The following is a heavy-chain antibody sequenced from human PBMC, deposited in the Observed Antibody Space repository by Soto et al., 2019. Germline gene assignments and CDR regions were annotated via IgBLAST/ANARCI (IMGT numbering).Heavy chain of an antibody. CDR1: GGSFSGYY. J-gene: IGHJ6*02. Sequence: PSETLSLTCAVYGGSFSGYYWSWIRQPPGKGLEWIGEINHSGSTNYNPSLKSRVTISVDTSKNQFSLKLSSVTAADTAVYYCARGRGLATILGVAQTNYYYYGMDVWGQGTTVTVSS. V-gene: IGHV4-34*01. CDR2: INHSGST. D-gene: IGHD3-3*01. CDR3: ARGRGLATILGVAQTNYYYYGMDV.